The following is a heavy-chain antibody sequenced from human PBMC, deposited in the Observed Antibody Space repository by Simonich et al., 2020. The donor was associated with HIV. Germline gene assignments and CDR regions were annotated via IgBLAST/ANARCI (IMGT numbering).Heavy chain of an antibody. V-gene: IGHV7-4-1*01. J-gene: IGHJ4*02. Sequence: QVQLVQSGSELKKPGASVKVSCKASGYTFTSYAMNWVRQAPGQGLEWMGVINTNTGNPTYAQGFTGRFVFSSDMSVTTAYLQIRSLKAEDTAVYYCARDPRSMGFFDYWGQGTLITVSS. CDR3: ARDPRSMGFFDY. CDR2: INTNTGNP. CDR1: GYTFTSYA. D-gene: IGHD4-17*01.